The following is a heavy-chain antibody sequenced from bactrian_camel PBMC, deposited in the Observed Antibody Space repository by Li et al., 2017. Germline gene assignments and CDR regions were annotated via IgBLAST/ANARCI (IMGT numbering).Heavy chain of an antibody. CDR1: DYTYISYC. CDR3: AADHAFYFSGGSCEGGLYEYNY. V-gene: IGHV3S1*01. J-gene: IGHJ4*01. Sequence: HVQLVESGGGSVQAGGSLRLSCAASDYTYISYCMGWFRQRPGKEREAVVGIYPGTGTTNYADSVKGRFTISQDNAKNTLYLQMNSLKPEDTAMYYCAADHAFYFSGGSCEGGLYEYNYWGQGTQVTVS. CDR2: IYPGTGTT. D-gene: IGHD6*01.